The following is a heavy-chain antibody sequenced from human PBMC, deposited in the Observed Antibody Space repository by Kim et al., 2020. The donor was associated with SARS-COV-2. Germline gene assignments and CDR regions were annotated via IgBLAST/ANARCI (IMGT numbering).Heavy chain of an antibody. CDR1: RFSISDNNYY. V-gene: IGHV4-39*01. CDR3: ARQVAGAVVPGRFDP. CDR2: MYYGGST. D-gene: IGHD6-19*01. J-gene: IGHJ5*02. Sequence: SETLSLTCTVSRFSISDNNYYWGWIRQPPGKGLEYIGSMYYGGSTYYNPSLKSRVTLSISTSKNQLSLKLTSVTAADTAVYYCARQVAGAVVPGRFDPWGQGILVTVSS.